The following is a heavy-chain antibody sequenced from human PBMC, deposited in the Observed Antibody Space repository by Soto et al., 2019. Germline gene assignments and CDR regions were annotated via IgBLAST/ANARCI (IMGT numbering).Heavy chain of an antibody. CDR2: VSHDGRNT. CDR3: AKGGRQWLVTSDFNY. D-gene: IGHD6-19*01. V-gene: IGHV3-30*18. J-gene: IGHJ4*02. Sequence: PGGSLRLSCAASGFSFSNYWMHWVRQGPGKELEWVAVVSHDGRNTHYADSVKGRFTISRDSSKNTVSLEMTSLRAEDTAVYYCAKGGRQWLVTSDFNYWGQGALVTVSS. CDR1: GFSFSNYW.